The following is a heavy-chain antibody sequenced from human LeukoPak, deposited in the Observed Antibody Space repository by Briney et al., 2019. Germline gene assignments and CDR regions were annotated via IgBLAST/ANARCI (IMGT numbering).Heavy chain of an antibody. V-gene: IGHV3-23*01. CDR2: ISGSGGST. J-gene: IGHJ4*02. CDR3: AKDEDDYVWGSYRYPCDY. Sequence: GGSLRLSCAASGFTLSSYAMSWVRQAPGKGLEWVSAISGSGGSTYYADSVKGRFTISRDNSKNTLYLQMNSLRAEDTAVYYCAKDEDDYVWGSYRYPCDYWGQGTLVTVSS. CDR1: GFTLSSYA. D-gene: IGHD3-16*02.